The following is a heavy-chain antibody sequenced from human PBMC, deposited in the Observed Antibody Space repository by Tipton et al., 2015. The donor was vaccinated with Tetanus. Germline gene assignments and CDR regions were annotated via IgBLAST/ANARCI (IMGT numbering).Heavy chain of an antibody. CDR3: SRGVDRTKAGID. Sequence: TLSLTCTVSGGSISSPNYYWGWIRQPPGKGMEWIGSVYYSGSTYYNPSLKSRVTLSVDTSKNQFSMQLNSVTAADTAVYYCSRGVDRTKAGIDWGQGTLVTVSS. V-gene: IGHV4-39*01. CDR2: VYYSGST. D-gene: IGHD3-3*01. CDR1: GGSISSPNYY. J-gene: IGHJ4*02.